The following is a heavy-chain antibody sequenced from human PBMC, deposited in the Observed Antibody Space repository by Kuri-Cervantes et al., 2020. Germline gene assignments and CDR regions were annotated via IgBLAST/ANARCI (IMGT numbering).Heavy chain of an antibody. CDR2: SNAGNGNT. CDR1: GFTFTSYA. V-gene: IGHV1-3*02. CDR3: ARGEGYQLLYRGPLDY. D-gene: IGHD2-2*02. J-gene: IGHJ4*02. Sequence: GESLKISCAASGFTFTSYAMHWVRQAPGQRLEWMGWSNAGNGNTKYSQEFQGRVTITRDTSASTAYMELSSLRSEDMAVYYCARGEGYQLLYRGPLDYWGQGTLVTVSS.